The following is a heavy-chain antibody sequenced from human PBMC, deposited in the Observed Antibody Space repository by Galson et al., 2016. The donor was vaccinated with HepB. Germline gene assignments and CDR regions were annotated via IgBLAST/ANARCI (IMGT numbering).Heavy chain of an antibody. J-gene: IGHJ4*02. D-gene: IGHD3-3*01. CDR1: GYTFTSYA. V-gene: IGHV1-3*01. CDR2: INDDNGNT. CDR3: ARTYYDFWSGMGFFDY. Sequence: SVKASCKASGYTFTSYAIHWVRQAPGQRLEWMGWINDDNGNTEYSQKFQGRVTITRETSASTAYLELRGLRSGDTAVYFCARTYYDFWSGMGFFDYWGQGTLVTVSS.